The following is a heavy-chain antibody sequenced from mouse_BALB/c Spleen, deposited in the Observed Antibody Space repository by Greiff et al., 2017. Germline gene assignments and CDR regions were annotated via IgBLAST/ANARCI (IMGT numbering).Heavy chain of an antibody. D-gene: IGHD6-5*01. J-gene: IGHJ3*01. Sequence: EVQVVESGGGLVKPGGSLKLSCAASGFTFSSYTMSWVRQTPEKRLEWVATISSGGSYTYYPDSVKGRFTISRDNAKNTLYLQMSSLKSEDTAMYYCTREGADYASFAYWGQGTLVTVSA. CDR1: GFTFSSYT. CDR2: ISSGGSYT. CDR3: TREGADYASFAY. V-gene: IGHV5-6-4*01.